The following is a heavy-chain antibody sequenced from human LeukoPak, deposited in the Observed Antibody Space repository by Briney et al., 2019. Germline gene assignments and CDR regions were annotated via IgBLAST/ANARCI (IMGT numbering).Heavy chain of an antibody. D-gene: IGHD2-2*01. CDR3: ARDYCSSTSCYYFDY. CDR2: ISSSSSHI. CDR1: GFTFSSYS. V-gene: IGHV3-21*01. J-gene: IGHJ4*02. Sequence: GGSLRLSCAASGFTFSSYSMNWVRQAPGKGLEWVSSISSSSSHIYYADSVKGRFTISRDNAKNSLYLQMNSLRAEDTAVYYCARDYCSSTSCYYFDYWGQGTLVTVSS.